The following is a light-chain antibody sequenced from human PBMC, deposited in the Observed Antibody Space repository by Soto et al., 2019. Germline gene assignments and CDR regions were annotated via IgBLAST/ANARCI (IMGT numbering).Light chain of an antibody. J-gene: IGKJ4*01. V-gene: IGKV3-20*01. CDR3: QQYDSSPLT. CDR2: GAS. Sequence: EIVLTQSPGTLSLSPGERATLSCRASQSVSSSFLAWYQQKPGQAPRLLIFGASNRATGIPDRFSGSGSGTDFTLTISRLEPEDFAVYYCQQYDSSPLTFGGGTKVEI. CDR1: QSVSSSF.